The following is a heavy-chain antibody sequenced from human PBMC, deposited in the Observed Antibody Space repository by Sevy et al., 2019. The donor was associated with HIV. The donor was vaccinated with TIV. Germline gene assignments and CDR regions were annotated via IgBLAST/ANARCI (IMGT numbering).Heavy chain of an antibody. CDR2: ILYDGSNK. D-gene: IGHD6-6*01. J-gene: IGHJ6*02. Sequence: GGSLRLSCTASGFTFSTYGLHWVRQAPGKGLEWVAVILYDGSNKYYGHSVKGRFTISRDNSKNTLYLQMNSLRGEDTAVYYCARGLAALPGYYYGMDVWGQGTTVTVSS. CDR1: GFTFSTYG. CDR3: ARGLAALPGYYYGMDV. V-gene: IGHV3-30*04.